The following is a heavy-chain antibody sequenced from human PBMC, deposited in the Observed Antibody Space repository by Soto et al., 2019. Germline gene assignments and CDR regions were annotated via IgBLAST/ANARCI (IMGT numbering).Heavy chain of an antibody. D-gene: IGHD2-15*01. CDR3: ARVGGGGGGGYYCYDGLDV. V-gene: IGHV1-69*12. J-gene: IGHJ6*02. CDR2: IIPIFGTA. Sequence: QVQLVQSGAEVKKPGSSVKVSCKASGGTFSSYAISWVRQAPGQGLEWMGGIIPIFGTANYAQKFQGRVTITAAESTSKAYMELSSLRAEDTAVYYCARVGGGGGGGYYCYDGLDVWGQGTTVTVS. CDR1: GGTFSSYA.